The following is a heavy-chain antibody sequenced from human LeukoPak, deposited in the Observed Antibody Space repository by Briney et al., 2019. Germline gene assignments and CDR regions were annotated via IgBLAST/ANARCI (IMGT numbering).Heavy chain of an antibody. CDR1: GFTFSLYT. CDR2: ISGTSSYI. V-gene: IGHV3-21*01. Sequence: GGSLRLSCAASGFTFSLYTMNWVRQAPGKGLEWVSSISGTSSYIFYGDSVRGRFTISRDNAKNSLYLQMNSLRAEDTAVYYCARRDLGTVLYYMDVWGKGTTVTVSS. J-gene: IGHJ6*03. CDR3: ARRDLGTVLYYMDV. D-gene: IGHD1-1*01.